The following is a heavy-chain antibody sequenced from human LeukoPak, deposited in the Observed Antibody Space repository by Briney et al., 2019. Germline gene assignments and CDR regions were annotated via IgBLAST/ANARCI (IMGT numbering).Heavy chain of an antibody. CDR3: ARGPQWLNY. CDR1: GDSVSSDSAT. J-gene: IGHJ4*02. V-gene: IGHV6-1*01. CDR2: TYYRSKWYS. Sequence: SQTLSLTCAISGDSVSSDSATWNWIRQSPSRGLEWLGRTYYRSKWYSAYAVSVKSRISINSDTSKNQFSLQLNSVTPEDTAIYYCARGPQWLNYWGQGTLVTVSS. D-gene: IGHD6-19*01.